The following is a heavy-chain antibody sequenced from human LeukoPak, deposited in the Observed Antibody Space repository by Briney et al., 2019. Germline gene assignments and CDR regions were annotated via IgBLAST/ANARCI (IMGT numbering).Heavy chain of an antibody. CDR1: GFTFSSYW. CDR2: IKQDGSEK. V-gene: IGHV3-7*01. CDR3: ARDDPSGYHSFDY. Sequence: GGSLRLSCAASGFTFSSYWMSWVRQAPGKGLEWVANIKQDGSEKYYVDSVKGRFTISRDNAKNSLYLQMNSLRAEDTAVYYCARDDPSGYHSFDYWGRGTLVTVSS. D-gene: IGHD3-3*01. J-gene: IGHJ4*02.